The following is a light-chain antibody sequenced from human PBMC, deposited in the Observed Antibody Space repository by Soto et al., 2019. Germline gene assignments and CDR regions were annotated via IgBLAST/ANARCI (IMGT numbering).Light chain of an antibody. J-gene: IGLJ1*01. V-gene: IGLV2-14*01. CDR2: EVS. CDR1: SSDVGGYDY. Sequence: QSALTQPASVSGSPGQSITISCTGTSSDVGGYDYVSWYQHHPGKAPKLMIYEVSNRPSGVSNRFSGSKSGNTAYLTISGLQAEDEADYYCSSYVSNITYVFGTGTKVTV. CDR3: SSYVSNITYV.